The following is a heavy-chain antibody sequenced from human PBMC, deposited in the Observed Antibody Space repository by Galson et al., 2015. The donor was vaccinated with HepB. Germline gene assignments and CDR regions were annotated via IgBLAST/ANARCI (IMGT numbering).Heavy chain of an antibody. V-gene: IGHV2-70*01. CDR3: ARIRIHRGSYYCGMDV. CDR1: GFSLSTSGMC. J-gene: IGHJ6*02. Sequence: PALVKPTQTLTLTCTFSGFSLSTSGMCVSWIRQPPGKALEWLALIDLDDDKYYSTSLKTRLTISKDTSKNQVVLTMANMDPVDTATYYCARIRIHRGSYYCGMDVWGHGTTVNVAS. CDR2: IDLDDDK. D-gene: IGHD5-18*01.